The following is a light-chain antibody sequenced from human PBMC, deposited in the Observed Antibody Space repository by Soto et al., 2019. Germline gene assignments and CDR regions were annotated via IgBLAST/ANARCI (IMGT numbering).Light chain of an antibody. CDR1: SSDVGSYSL. Sequence: QSALTQPASVSWSPGQPLTISCTGTSSDVGSYSLVSLSQHHPGKAPKVMIYECTKQPSGVSNRFSGSKSGTTSSVTICGLEAEDEAYYYCCSDAGRSSYVFGSGTKLTVL. CDR3: CSDAGRSSYV. CDR2: ECT. V-gene: IGLV2-23*01. J-gene: IGLJ1*01.